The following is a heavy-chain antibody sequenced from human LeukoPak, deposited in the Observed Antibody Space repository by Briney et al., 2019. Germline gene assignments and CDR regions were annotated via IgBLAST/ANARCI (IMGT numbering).Heavy chain of an antibody. CDR2: IYPGDSDT. CDR3: AREAYDSVRRIAFDI. D-gene: IGHD3-22*01. Sequence: GESLKISCKGSGYSFTSYWTGWVRQMPGKGLEWMGIIYPGDSDTRYSPSFQGQVTISADKSISTAYLQWSSLKASDTAMYYCAREAYDSVRRIAFDIWGQGTMVTVSS. V-gene: IGHV5-51*01. CDR1: GYSFTSYW. J-gene: IGHJ3*02.